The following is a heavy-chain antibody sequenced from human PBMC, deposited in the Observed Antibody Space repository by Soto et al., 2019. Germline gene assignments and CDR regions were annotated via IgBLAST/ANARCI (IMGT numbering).Heavy chain of an antibody. J-gene: IGHJ3*02. V-gene: IGHV2-70*01. CDR1: GFSLSTSGMC. CDR3: ARGRRDGYNNDALDI. D-gene: IGHD4-4*01. CDR2: IDWDDDK. Sequence: SGPTVVNPTQTLTLTCTFSGFSLSTSGMCVSWIRQPPGKALEWLALIDWDDDKYYSTSLKTRLTISKDTSKNQVVLTMTNMDPVDTATYYCARGRRDGYNNDALDIWGQGTMVTVSS.